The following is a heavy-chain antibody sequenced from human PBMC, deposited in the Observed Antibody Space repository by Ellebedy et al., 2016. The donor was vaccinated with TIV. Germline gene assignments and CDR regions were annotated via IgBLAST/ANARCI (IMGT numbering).Heavy chain of an antibody. CDR1: GYSFTSYW. CDR3: ARRGGYSYGYADY. D-gene: IGHD5-18*01. J-gene: IGHJ4*02. Sequence: GESLKISCKGSGYSFTSYWISWVRQMPGKGLEWMGIIYPGDSDTRYSPSFQGQVTISTDKSVSTAYLQWSSLKASDTAMYYCARRGGYSYGYADYWGQGTLVTVSS. CDR2: IYPGDSDT. V-gene: IGHV5-51*01.